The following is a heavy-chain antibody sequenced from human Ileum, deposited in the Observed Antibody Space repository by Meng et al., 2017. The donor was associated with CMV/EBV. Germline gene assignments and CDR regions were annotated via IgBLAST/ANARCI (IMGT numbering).Heavy chain of an antibody. Sequence: CTVSGGSISSGDYYWSWIGQPPGKGLEWIGYIYYSGSTYYDPSLESRVTISVDTSKNQFSLKLSSVTAADTAVYYCARLGSFDAFDSWGQGTMVTVSS. V-gene: IGHV4-30-4*08. J-gene: IGHJ3*02. CDR3: ARLGSFDAFDS. CDR2: IYYSGST. CDR1: GGSISSGDYY.